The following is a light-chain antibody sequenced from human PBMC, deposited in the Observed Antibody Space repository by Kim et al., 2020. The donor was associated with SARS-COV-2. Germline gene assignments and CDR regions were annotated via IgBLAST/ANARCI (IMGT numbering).Light chain of an antibody. CDR3: QAWDSSAVV. CDR1: KLGNKY. Sequence: VSPGQTASITCSGDKLGNKYACWYQQKPGQSPVLVIYQDSKRPSGIPERFSGSNSGNTATLTISGTQAMDEADYYCQAWDSSAVVFGGGTQLTVL. J-gene: IGLJ2*01. V-gene: IGLV3-1*01. CDR2: QDS.